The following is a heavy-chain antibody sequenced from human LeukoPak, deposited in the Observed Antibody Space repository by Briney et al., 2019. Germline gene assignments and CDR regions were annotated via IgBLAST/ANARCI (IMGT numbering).Heavy chain of an antibody. V-gene: IGHV4-59*08. CDR3: ARHKHRSYGSGIDWFDP. CDR1: GGSMSTYY. CDR2: IYYSGST. Sequence: SETLSLTCTVSGGSMSTYYWSWIRQPPEKGLEWIGYIYYSGSTNYNPSLKSRVTISVDTSKNQFSLKLSSVTAADPAVYYCARHKHRSYGSGIDWFDPWGQGTLVTVSS. D-gene: IGHD3-10*01. J-gene: IGHJ5*02.